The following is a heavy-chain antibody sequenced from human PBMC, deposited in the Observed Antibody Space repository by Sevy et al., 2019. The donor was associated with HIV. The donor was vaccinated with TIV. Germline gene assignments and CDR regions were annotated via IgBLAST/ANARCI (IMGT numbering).Heavy chain of an antibody. J-gene: IGHJ4*02. CDR1: GFTFSDYY. Sequence: GGSLRLSCAASGFTFSDYYMSWIRQAPGKGLEWVANIKQDGSEKYYVDSVKGRFTISRDNAKNSLYLQMNSLRAEDTAVYYCARDKYRSVVAAIDYFDYWGQGTLVTVSS. CDR3: ARDKYRSVVAAIDYFDY. D-gene: IGHD2-15*01. V-gene: IGHV3-7*01. CDR2: IKQDGSEK.